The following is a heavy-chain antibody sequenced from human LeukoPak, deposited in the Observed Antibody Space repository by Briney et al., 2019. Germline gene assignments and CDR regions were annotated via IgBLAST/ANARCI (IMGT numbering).Heavy chain of an antibody. Sequence: SGTLSLTCTVSGGSISRYYWSWIRQPPGKGLEWIGYIYYSGSTNYNPSLKSRVTISVDTSKNQFSLKLSSVNAADTAVYYCARDSDCNGGSCYFDYWGQGTLVTVSS. D-gene: IGHD2-15*01. V-gene: IGHV4-59*01. CDR1: GGSISRYY. CDR2: IYYSGST. J-gene: IGHJ4*02. CDR3: ARDSDCNGGSCYFDY.